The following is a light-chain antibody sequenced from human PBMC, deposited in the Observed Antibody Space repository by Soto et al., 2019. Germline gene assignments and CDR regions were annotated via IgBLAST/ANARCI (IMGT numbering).Light chain of an antibody. V-gene: IGLV2-14*03. CDR1: SSDVGAYKS. J-gene: IGLJ2*01. CDR3: SSYAGTSIPYVV. CDR2: DVS. Sequence: SALTQPASVSGSPGQSITISCTGTSSDVGAYKSVSWYQQHADKAPKLVIYDVSSRSSGISNRFSGSKSGNTASLTITGLQAEDEADYYCSSYAGTSIPYVVFGGGTKVTVL.